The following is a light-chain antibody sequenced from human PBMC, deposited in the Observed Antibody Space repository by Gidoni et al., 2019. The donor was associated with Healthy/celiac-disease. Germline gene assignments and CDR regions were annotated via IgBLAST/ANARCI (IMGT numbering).Light chain of an antibody. CDR2: ANN. V-gene: IGLV1-51*01. CDR1: SSNIGNNY. CDR3: GTWDSSHWV. Sequence: QSVLTQPPSVSAAPGQKVTISCSGSSSNIGNNYVSWYQQLPGTAPKLLIYANNKRPSGIPDRFSGSKSGTSATLGITGLQTGDEADYYCGTWDSSHWVFGGGTKLTVL. J-gene: IGLJ3*02.